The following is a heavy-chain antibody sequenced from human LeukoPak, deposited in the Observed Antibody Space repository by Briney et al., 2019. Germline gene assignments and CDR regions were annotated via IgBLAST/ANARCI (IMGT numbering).Heavy chain of an antibody. CDR1: GYTFTNYA. CDR2: INAGNGNT. CDR3: ARALGGDY. J-gene: IGHJ4*02. D-gene: IGHD3-16*01. Sequence: GASVKVSCKASGYTFTNYAIHWVRQAPGQRLEWMGWINAGNGNTKYSQKFQGRVTITRDTSASTVYMEVSSLRSEDTAVYYCARALGGDYWGQGTLVTVSS. V-gene: IGHV1-3*01.